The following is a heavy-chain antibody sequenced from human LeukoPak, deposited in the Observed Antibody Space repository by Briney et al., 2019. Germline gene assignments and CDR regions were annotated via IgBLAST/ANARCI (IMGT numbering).Heavy chain of an antibody. D-gene: IGHD3-3*01. J-gene: IGHJ3*02. CDR1: GFTFSDYY. CDR3: AGGGYYDFWSGYYDAFDI. V-gene: IGHV3-11*04. CDR2: ISSSGSTI. Sequence: GGSLRLSCAASGFTFSDYYMSWIRQAPGKGLEWVSYISSSGSTIYYADSVKGRFTISRDNAKNSLYLQMNSLRAEDTAVYYCAGGGYYDFWSGYYDAFDIWGQGTMVTVSS.